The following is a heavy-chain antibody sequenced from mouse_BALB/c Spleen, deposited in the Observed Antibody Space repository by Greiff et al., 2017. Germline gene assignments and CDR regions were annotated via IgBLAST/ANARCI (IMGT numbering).Heavy chain of an antibody. V-gene: IGHV1-7*01. CDR3: AIYDGYYVGFAY. D-gene: IGHD2-3*01. J-gene: IGHJ3*01. CDR1: GYTFTSYW. CDR2: INPSTGYT. Sequence: QVQLQQSGAELAKPGASVKMSCKASGYTFTSYWMHWIKQRPGQGLEWIGYINPSTGYTEYNQKFKDKATLTADKSSSTAYMQLSSLTSEDSAVYYCAIYDGYYVGFAYWGQGTLVTVSA.